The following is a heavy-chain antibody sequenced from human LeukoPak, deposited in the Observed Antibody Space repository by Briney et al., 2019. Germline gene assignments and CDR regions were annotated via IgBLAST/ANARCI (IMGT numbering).Heavy chain of an antibody. CDR1: GLTFTTSA. D-gene: IGHD2-2*01. J-gene: IGHJ4*02. V-gene: IGHV3-21*01. Sequence: SGGSLRLSCAATGLTFTTSAMTWVRQAPGKGLEWVSLITSSSSYIYYADSVKGRFTISRDNAKNSLYLQMNSLRAEDTAVYYCAKPGGAYCSSTSCSVSHSDYWGQGTLVTVSS. CDR3: AKPGGAYCSSTSCSVSHSDY. CDR2: ITSSSSYI.